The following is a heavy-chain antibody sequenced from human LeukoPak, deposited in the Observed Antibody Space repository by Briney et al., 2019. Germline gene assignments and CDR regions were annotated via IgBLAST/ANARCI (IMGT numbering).Heavy chain of an antibody. CDR3: ARVMGEDSYGPFDY. J-gene: IGHJ4*02. D-gene: IGHD5-18*01. CDR2: ISGSGGST. V-gene: IGHV3-23*01. Sequence: GGSLRLSCAASGFTFSSYAMSWVRQAPGKGLEWVSAISGSGGSTYYADSVKGRFTISRDNAKNSLYLQMNSLRAEDTAVYYCARVMGEDSYGPFDYWGQGTLVTVSS. CDR1: GFTFSSYA.